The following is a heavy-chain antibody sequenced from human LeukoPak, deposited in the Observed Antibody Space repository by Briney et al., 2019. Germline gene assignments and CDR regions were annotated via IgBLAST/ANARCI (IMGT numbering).Heavy chain of an antibody. CDR1: GFTFSGFA. CDR2: ISIDGTRE. CDR3: AKEGEGDSWDSLDY. J-gene: IGHJ4*02. V-gene: IGHV3-30*04. D-gene: IGHD3-16*01. Sequence: GRSLRLSCAASGFTFSGFAMHWVRQAPGKGLEWVTVISIDGTREHYADSVKGRFTISRDNSKSTLYLQMDSLRAEDTAVYSCAKEGEGDSWDSLDYWGQGTLVTVTS.